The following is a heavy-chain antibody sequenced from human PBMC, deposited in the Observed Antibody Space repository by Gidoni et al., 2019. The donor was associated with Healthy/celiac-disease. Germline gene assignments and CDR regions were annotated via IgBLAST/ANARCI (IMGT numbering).Heavy chain of an antibody. CDR3: AREDQLRLMGGYGFDY. J-gene: IGHJ4*02. V-gene: IGHV3-7*04. D-gene: IGHD5-12*01. CDR1: GFTFSSSW. CDR2: IKQDGSEK. Sequence: EVQLVESGGGLVQPGGSLRLSCAASGFTFSSSWMSWVRQAPGKGLEWVANIKQDGSEKYYVDSVKGRFNISRDNAKNSLYLQMNSLRAEDTAVYYCAREDQLRLMGGYGFDYWGQGTLVTVSS.